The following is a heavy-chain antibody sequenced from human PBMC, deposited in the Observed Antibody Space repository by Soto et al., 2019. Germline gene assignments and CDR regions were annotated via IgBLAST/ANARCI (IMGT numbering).Heavy chain of an antibody. D-gene: IGHD6-19*01. J-gene: IGHJ3*02. CDR1: GYTFTSYG. CDR2: ISAYNGNT. V-gene: IGHV1-18*01. CDR3: ARGRISGWSNSDDAFEI. Sequence: GASVKVSCKASGYTFTSYGISWVRQAPGQGLEWMGWISAYNGNTNYAQKLQGRVTMTTDTSTSTAYMELRSLRSDDTAVYYCARGRISGWSNSDDAFEIWGQGTMVPVSS.